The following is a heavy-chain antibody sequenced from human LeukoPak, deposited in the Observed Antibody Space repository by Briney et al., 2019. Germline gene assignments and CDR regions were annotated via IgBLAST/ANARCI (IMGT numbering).Heavy chain of an antibody. CDR2: ISYDGSNK. V-gene: IGHV3-30*03. Sequence: GGSLRLSCAASRFSFSNYGMSWIRQAPGKGLEWVAVISYDGSNKYYADSVKGRFTISRDNSKNTLYLQMNSLRAEDTAVYYCTTDFGGSDDCWGQGTLVTVSS. J-gene: IGHJ4*02. D-gene: IGHD3-10*01. CDR1: RFSFSNYG. CDR3: TTDFGGSDDC.